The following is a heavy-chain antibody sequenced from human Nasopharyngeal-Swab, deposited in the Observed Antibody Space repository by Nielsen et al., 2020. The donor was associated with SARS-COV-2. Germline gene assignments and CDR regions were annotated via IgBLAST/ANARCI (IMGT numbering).Heavy chain of an antibody. CDR3: ARDLAVAGTGDPWCNWFDP. V-gene: IGHV1-69*13. D-gene: IGHD6-19*01. Sequence: SVKVSCKASGGTFSSYAISWVRQAPGQGLEWMGGIIPIFGTANYAQKFQGRVTITADESTSTAYMELSSLRSEDTAVYYCARDLAVAGTGDPWCNWFDPWGQGTLVTVSS. J-gene: IGHJ5*02. CDR1: GGTFSSYA. CDR2: IIPIFGTA.